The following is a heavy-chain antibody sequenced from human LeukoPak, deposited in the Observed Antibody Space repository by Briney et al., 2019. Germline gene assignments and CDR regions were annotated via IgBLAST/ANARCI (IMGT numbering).Heavy chain of an antibody. CDR3: AARTRAFDI. V-gene: IGHV1-46*01. CDR1: GYTFTIYY. Sequence: GASVKVSCKASGYTFTIYYMHWVRQAPGQGLEWMGIINPSGGSTIYAQKFQGRVTMTEDTSTDTAYMELSSLRSEDTAVYYCAARTRAFDIWGQGTMVTVSS. J-gene: IGHJ3*02. D-gene: IGHD1-14*01. CDR2: INPSGGST.